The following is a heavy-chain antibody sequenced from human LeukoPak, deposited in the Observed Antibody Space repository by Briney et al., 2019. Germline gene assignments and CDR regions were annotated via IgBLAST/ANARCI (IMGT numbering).Heavy chain of an antibody. CDR3: ARESQSSMLYVGQLKLWFDP. D-gene: IGHD2-8*01. J-gene: IGHJ5*02. CDR1: GDSITSGDSY. V-gene: IGHV4-61*02. CDR2: IYTSGST. Sequence: SQTLSLTCSVSGDSITSGDSYWTWIRQPAGKGLEWIGLIYTSGSTKYNPSLKSRVTISVDTSKNQFSLKLSSVTAADTAVYYCARESQSSMLYVGQLKLWFDPWGQGTLVTVSS.